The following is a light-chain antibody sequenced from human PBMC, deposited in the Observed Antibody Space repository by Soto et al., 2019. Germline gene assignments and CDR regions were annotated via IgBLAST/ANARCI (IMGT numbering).Light chain of an antibody. CDR2: RAS. CDR1: QSVFHSSNTQNS. V-gene: IGKV4-1*01. Sequence: DIGLTQSPDSLAVSLGASATISFKSSQSVFHSSNTQNSLAWYQQKPGQPPKLLIYRASTRESGVPDRFSGSGSGTDFALTISSLQAEDVAVYFCQQYYDTPITFGQGTRLEIK. J-gene: IGKJ5*01. CDR3: QQYYDTPIT.